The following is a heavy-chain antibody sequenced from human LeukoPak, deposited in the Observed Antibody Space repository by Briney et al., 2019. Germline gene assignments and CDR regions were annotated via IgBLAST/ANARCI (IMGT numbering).Heavy chain of an antibody. D-gene: IGHD3-16*01. V-gene: IGHV3-21*01. CDR3: ARGGGSKGTL. CDR2: ISSSSSYI. Sequence: PGGSLRLSXAASGFTFSSYSMNWVRQAPGKGLEWVSSISSSSSYIYYADSVKGRFTISRDNAKNSLYLRMNSLRAEDTAVYYCARGGGSKGTLWGQGTLVTVSS. J-gene: IGHJ4*02. CDR1: GFTFSSYS.